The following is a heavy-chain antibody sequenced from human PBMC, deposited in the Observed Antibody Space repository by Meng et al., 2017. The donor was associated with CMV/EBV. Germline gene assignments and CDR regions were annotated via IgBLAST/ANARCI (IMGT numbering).Heavy chain of an antibody. J-gene: IGHJ4*02. D-gene: IGHD5-24*01. Sequence: HVQRGQSGAGVKKPGASVKVSCKASGGTFSSYAISWVRQAPGQGLEWMGGIIPIFGTANYAQKFQGRVTITADESTSTAYMELSSLRSEDTAVYYCARMPRDGYNYIDYWGQGTLVTVFS. CDR2: IIPIFGTA. V-gene: IGHV1-69*12. CDR3: ARMPRDGYNYIDY. CDR1: GGTFSSYA.